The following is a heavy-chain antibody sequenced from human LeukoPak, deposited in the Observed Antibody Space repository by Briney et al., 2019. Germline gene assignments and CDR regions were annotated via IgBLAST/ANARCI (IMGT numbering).Heavy chain of an antibody. J-gene: IGHJ3*02. CDR3: ARSGSAYCGGDCYGSGAFDI. CDR2: INPNSGGT. D-gene: IGHD2-21*01. CDR1: GYTFTGYY. V-gene: IGHV1-2*02. Sequence: ASVKVSCKASGYTFTGYYMHWVRQAPGQGLEWMGWINPNSGGTNYVQKFQGRVTMTRDTSISTAYMELSRLRSDVTAVYYCARSGSAYCGGDCYGSGAFDIWGQGTMVTVSS.